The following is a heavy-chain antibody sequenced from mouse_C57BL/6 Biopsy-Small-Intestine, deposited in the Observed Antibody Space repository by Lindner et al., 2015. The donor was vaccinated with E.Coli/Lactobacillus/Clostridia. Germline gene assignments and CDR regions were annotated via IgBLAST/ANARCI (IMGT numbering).Heavy chain of an antibody. CDR1: GYIFTEYT. Sequence: VQLQESGAELVKPGASVKLSCKASGYIFTEYTIHWVKQRSGQGLEWIGWFYPGSGSIKYNEKFKDKATLTADKSSSTVYMELSRLTSEDSAVYFCARHEEDPYYDYYYFDYWGQGTTLTVSS. J-gene: IGHJ2*01. CDR3: ARHEEDPYYDYYYFDY. CDR2: FYPGSGSI. D-gene: IGHD2-4*01. V-gene: IGHV1-62-2*01.